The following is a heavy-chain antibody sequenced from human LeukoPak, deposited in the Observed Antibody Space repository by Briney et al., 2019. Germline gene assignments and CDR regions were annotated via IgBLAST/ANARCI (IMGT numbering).Heavy chain of an antibody. CDR2: ISAYNGNT. D-gene: IGHD1-1*01. J-gene: IGHJ5*02. Sequence: RASVTVSCTASGYTFTSYGISWVRQAPGQGLEWMGWISAYNGNTNYAQKLQGRVTMTTDTSTSTAYMELRSLRSDDTAVYYCARDRSRRVQWDVRHRTYNWFDPWGQGTLVTVSS. CDR3: ARDRSRRVQWDVRHRTYNWFDP. CDR1: GYTFTSYG. V-gene: IGHV1-18*04.